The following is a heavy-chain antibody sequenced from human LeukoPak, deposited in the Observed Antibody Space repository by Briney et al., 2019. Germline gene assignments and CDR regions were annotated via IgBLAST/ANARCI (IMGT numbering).Heavy chain of an antibody. V-gene: IGHV4-34*01. CDR1: GGSISSYY. Sequence: PSETLSLTCTVSGGSISSYYWSWIRQPPGKGLEWIGQINHSGSTNYNPSLKSRVTISVDTSKNQFSLKLSSVTAADTAVYYCARAAAGTFPSQYYFDYWGQGTLVTVSS. D-gene: IGHD6-13*01. CDR3: ARAAAGTFPSQYYFDY. CDR2: INHSGST. J-gene: IGHJ4*02.